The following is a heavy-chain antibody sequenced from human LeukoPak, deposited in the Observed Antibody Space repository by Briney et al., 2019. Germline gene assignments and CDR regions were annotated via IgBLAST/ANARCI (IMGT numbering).Heavy chain of an antibody. CDR1: GGSIGSSSYY. Sequence: SETLSLTCIVSGGSIGSSSYYWGWIRQPPGKGLEWVGSIYYSGSTYYNPSLKSRVTISVDTSKNQFSLKLSSVTAADTAVYYCARHLLPSSRVVDWFDPWGQGTLVTVSS. V-gene: IGHV4-39*01. CDR3: ARHLLPSSRVVDWFDP. D-gene: IGHD2-2*01. J-gene: IGHJ5*02. CDR2: IYYSGST.